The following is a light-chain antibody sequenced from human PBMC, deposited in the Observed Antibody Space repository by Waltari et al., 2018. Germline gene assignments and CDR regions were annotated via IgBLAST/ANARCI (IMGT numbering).Light chain of an antibody. J-gene: IGKJ1*01. CDR1: QSIGTW. CDR3: QQYNDYLGT. V-gene: IGKV1-5*03. Sequence: EIKMTQSPSALSASVGDRVIVTCRASQSIGTWLAWYQQKPGKAPKLLVFEASNLETGVPSRFSGSGSGTEFTLTIGSLQPDDFATYYCQQYNDYLGTFGQGTRVEIK. CDR2: EAS.